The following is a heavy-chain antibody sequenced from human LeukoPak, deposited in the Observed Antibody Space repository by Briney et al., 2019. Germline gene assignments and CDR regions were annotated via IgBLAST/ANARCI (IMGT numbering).Heavy chain of an antibody. V-gene: IGHV4-59*08. CDR1: GGSISNYY. D-gene: IGHD3-3*01. CDR3: ARQGYWSGYYVFDY. Sequence: SETLSLTCTVPGGSISNYYWSWIRQPPGKGLEYIGFIYYSGTTNYNPSLKSRVTISVDTSKNQFSLKLSSATAADTAVYYCARQGYWSGYYVFDYWGQGTLVTVSS. CDR2: IYYSGTT. J-gene: IGHJ4*02.